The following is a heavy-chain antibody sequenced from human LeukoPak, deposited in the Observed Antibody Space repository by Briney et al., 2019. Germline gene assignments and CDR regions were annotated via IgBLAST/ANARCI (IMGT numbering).Heavy chain of an antibody. Sequence: ASVKVSCKASGYTFTSYYMHWVRQAPGQGLEWMGIINPSGGSTSYAQKFQGRVTMTRDMSTSTVYMELSSLRSEDTAVYYCAKAGGPELRVLGLVITYWGQGTLVTVSS. CDR1: GYTFTSYY. CDR2: INPSGGST. D-gene: IGHD3/OR15-3a*01. CDR3: AKAGGPELRVLGLVITY. J-gene: IGHJ4*02. V-gene: IGHV1-46*01.